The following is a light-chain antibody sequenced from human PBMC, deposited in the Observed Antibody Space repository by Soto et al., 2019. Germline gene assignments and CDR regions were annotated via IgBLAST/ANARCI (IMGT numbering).Light chain of an antibody. CDR2: GAS. Sequence: EIVLTQSPGTLSLSPGEGVTLSCRACQIVTSSQLAWYQQKPGQAPRLLISGASSRATGIPARFSGSGSGTDFTLTIDNLEPEDFAVYYCQQRSNWPPITFGQGTRLEI. J-gene: IGKJ5*01. CDR3: QQRSNWPPIT. CDR1: QIVTSSQ. V-gene: IGKV3D-20*02.